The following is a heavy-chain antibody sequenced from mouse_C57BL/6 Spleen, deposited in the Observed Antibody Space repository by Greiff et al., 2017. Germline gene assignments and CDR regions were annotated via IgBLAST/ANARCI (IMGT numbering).Heavy chain of an antibody. D-gene: IGHD2-1*01. J-gene: IGHJ2*02. Sequence: EVKLQESGGGLVQPGGSMKLSCVASGFTFSNYWMNWVRQSPEKGLEWVAQIRLKSDNYATHYAESVKGRFSISRDDSRSSVYLQMNNLKAEDTGIYYCPPGGNWFDYWGQGTSLTVSS. CDR1: GFTFSNYW. CDR3: PPGGNWFDY. V-gene: IGHV6-3*01. CDR2: IRLKSDNYAT.